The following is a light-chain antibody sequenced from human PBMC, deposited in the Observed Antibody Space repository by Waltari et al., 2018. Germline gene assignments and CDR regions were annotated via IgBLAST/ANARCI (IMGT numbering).Light chain of an antibody. J-gene: IGKJ2*01. CDR1: QNVNSN. V-gene: IGKV3-15*01. CDR2: GAF. Sequence: EVVMTQSPATLSVSPGERATPSCRASQNVNSNVAWYQQKPGQAPRLLLCGAFSTATGIPARFSGSGSGTEFTLTISSLQSEDFAVYYCHQYNNWPPYTFGQGTKLEIK. CDR3: HQYNNWPPYT.